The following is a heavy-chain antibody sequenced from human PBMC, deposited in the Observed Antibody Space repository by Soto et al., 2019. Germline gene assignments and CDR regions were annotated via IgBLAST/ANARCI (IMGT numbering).Heavy chain of an antibody. CDR2: VNPNNGDT. V-gene: IGHV1-8*01. J-gene: IGHJ4*02. CDR3: AKVSRKDSAIDFDY. CDR1: GYTFSNYD. Sequence: QVQLVQSGAELKKPGASVKVSCKASGYTFSNYDMDWVRQASGQGPEWIGWVNPNNGDTGYAQKFQGRVTLTTDISKTTDYMELTNLRSEDTAIYYCAKVSRKDSAIDFDYWGQGTLITVSS. D-gene: IGHD2-15*01.